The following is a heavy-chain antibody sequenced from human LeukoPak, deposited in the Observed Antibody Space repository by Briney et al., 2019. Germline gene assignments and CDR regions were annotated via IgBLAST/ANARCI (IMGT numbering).Heavy chain of an antibody. CDR2: IHSSGST. D-gene: IGHD3-10*01. J-gene: IGHJ4*02. CDR3: AREAVHYGSGSLDY. V-gene: IGHV4-4*07. CDR1: GGSISSYY. Sequence: PSEALSLTCTVSGGSISSYYWSWIRQPAGKGLEWSGRIHSSGSTNYSPSLKSRVTMLLDTSKNQFSLELSSVTAADTAVYYCAREAVHYGSGSLDYWGQGTLVTVSS.